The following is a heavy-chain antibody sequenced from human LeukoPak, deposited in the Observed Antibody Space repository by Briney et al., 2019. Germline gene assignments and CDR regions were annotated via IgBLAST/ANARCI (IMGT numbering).Heavy chain of an antibody. J-gene: IGHJ6*04. CDR3: AELGITMIGGV. Sequence: GGSLRLSCAASGFTFSSYEMNWVREAPGRGLEWVSYISSSGSTIYYADSVKGRFTISRDNAKNSLYLQMNSLRAEDTAVYYCAELGITMIGGVWGKGTTVTISS. CDR1: GFTFSSYE. CDR2: ISSSGSTI. V-gene: IGHV3-48*03. D-gene: IGHD3-10*02.